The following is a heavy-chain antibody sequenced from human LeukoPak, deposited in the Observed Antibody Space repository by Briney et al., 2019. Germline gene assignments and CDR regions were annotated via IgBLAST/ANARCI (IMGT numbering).Heavy chain of an antibody. CDR2: IRSKAYGGTT. J-gene: IGHJ4*02. V-gene: IGHV3-49*04. D-gene: IGHD2-2*01. Sequence: GGSLRLSCAASGFTFSSYAMHWVRQAPGKGLEWVGFIRSKAYGGTTEYAASVKGRFTISRDDSKSIAYLQMNSLKTEDTAAYYCTRERYCSSTSCNHFDYWGQGTLVTVSS. CDR1: GFTFSSYA. CDR3: TRERYCSSTSCNHFDY.